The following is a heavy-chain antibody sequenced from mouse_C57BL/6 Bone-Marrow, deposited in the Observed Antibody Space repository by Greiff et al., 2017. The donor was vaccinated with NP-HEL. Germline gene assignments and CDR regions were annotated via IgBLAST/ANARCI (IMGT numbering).Heavy chain of an antibody. CDR1: GYTFTDYY. CDR3: SRSPYYYGSSYYFDY. Sequence: RQQVGAELVKPGASVKISCKASGYTFTDYYINWVKQRPGQGLEWIGKIGPGRGSTYYNEKFKGKATLTADKSSSTAYMQLSSLTSAYSAVYFCSRSPYYYGSSYYFDYWGQGTTLTVSS. V-gene: IGHV1-77*01. CDR2: IGPGRGST. D-gene: IGHD1-1*01. J-gene: IGHJ2*01.